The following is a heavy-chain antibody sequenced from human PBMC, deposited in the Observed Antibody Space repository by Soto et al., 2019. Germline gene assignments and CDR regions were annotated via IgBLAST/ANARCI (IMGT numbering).Heavy chain of an antibody. J-gene: IGHJ6*03. Sequence: PSETLSLTCAVYGGSFSGYYWSWIRQRPGKGLEWIGEINHSGSTNYNPSLKSRVTISVDTSKNQFSLKLSSVTAADTAVYYCARLWDFGAPRDYYYMDVWGKGTTVTVSS. D-gene: IGHD3-10*01. CDR3: ARLWDFGAPRDYYYMDV. V-gene: IGHV4-34*01. CDR2: INHSGST. CDR1: GGSFSGYY.